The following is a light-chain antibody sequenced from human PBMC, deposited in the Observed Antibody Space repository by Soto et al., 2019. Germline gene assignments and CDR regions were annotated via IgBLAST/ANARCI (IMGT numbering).Light chain of an antibody. V-gene: IGKV3-20*01. CDR2: GAS. J-gene: IGKJ3*01. CDR3: QQYGSSPIT. Sequence: EIVLTQSPGTLSLSPGERATLSCRASQSVSSYLAWYQQKPGQAPRLLIYGASSRATGIPDRFSGSGSGTDFTLTISRLEPEDFAVYYCQQYGSSPITFGPGTKVDIK. CDR1: QSVSSY.